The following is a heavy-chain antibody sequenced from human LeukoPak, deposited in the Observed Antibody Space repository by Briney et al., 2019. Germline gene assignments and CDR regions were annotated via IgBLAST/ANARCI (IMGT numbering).Heavy chain of an antibody. D-gene: IGHD3-10*01. Sequence: GGSLRFSCAAASGFTFSTYWMSWVRQAPGKGLEWVANVKHDGSEKSYVDSVKGRFTISRDNAKNSLYLQMNSLRAEDTAVYYCARGGATQYNYWGQGTLVTVSS. CDR2: VKHDGSEK. CDR3: ARGGATQYNY. CDR1: GFTFSTYW. J-gene: IGHJ4*02. V-gene: IGHV3-7*01.